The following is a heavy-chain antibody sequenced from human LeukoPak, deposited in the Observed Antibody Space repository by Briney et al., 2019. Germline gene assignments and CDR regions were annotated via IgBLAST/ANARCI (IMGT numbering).Heavy chain of an antibody. V-gene: IGHV4-61*02. CDR1: GGSISSGSYY. Sequence: SQTLSLTCTVSGGSISSGSYYWSWIRQPAGKGLEWIGRIYTSGSTNYNPSLKSRVTISVDTSKNQFPLKLSSVTAADTAVYYCARSWAAGSGSYYPWGQGTLVTVSS. CDR3: ARSWAAGSGSYYP. CDR2: IYTSGST. D-gene: IGHD3-10*01. J-gene: IGHJ5*02.